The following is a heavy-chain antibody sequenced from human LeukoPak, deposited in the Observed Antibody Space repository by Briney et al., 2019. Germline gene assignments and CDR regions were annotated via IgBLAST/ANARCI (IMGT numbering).Heavy chain of an antibody. D-gene: IGHD2-15*01. Sequence: ASVTVSCMASGYTFTSYYMHWVRQAPGQGLEWMGIINPSGGSTSYAQKFQGRVTMTRDTSISTAYMDLSSLRSDDTAVYYCARANRVVAADYYYWYMDVWGKGTMVTVSS. J-gene: IGHJ6*03. CDR2: INPSGGST. V-gene: IGHV1-46*01. CDR3: ARANRVVAADYYYWYMDV. CDR1: GYTFTSYY.